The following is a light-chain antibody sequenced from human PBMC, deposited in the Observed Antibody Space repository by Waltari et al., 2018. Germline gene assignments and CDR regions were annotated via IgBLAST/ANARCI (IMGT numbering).Light chain of an antibody. CDR1: SRDAGGYNY. CDR3: CSYAGSYTFVV. V-gene: IGLV2-11*01. Sequence: QSALTQPRSVSGSPGQTVTISCTGTSRDAGGYNYVSWYQQHPGKAPKLMIYDVSKLPSGVPDRFSGSKSGNTASLTISGLQAEDEADYYFCSYAGSYTFVVFGGGTKLTVL. CDR2: DVS. J-gene: IGLJ2*01.